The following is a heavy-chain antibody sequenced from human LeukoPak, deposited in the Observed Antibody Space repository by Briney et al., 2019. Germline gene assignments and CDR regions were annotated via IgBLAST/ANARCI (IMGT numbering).Heavy chain of an antibody. V-gene: IGHV3-48*02. J-gene: IGHJ4*02. CDR3: ARGPLGWSDY. Sequence: GGSLRLSCASSGFTVSNYNMNWVRQARGKGLEWVSFISDSGTAIYYAESVKGRFTISRDIARNSVYLQMNSLRDEDTAMYYCARGPLGWSDYWGQGLLVTVSS. D-gene: IGHD3/OR15-3a*01. CDR2: ISDSGTAI. CDR1: GFTVSNYN.